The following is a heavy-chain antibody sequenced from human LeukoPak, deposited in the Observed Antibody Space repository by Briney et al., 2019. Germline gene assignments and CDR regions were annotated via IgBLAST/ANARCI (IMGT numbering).Heavy chain of an antibody. V-gene: IGHV3-64*01. J-gene: IGHJ4*02. D-gene: IGHD3-16*01. CDR1: GFTFYTYG. Sequence: QPGGSLRLSCAASGFTFYTYGMHWVRQAPGKGLEYVSGIGPDGGTTYYANSVKGRFTISRDNSKSTVYLQMGSLTAEDMAVYYCARGAKLTDYWGQGTLVTVSS. CDR2: IGPDGGTT. CDR3: ARGAKLTDY.